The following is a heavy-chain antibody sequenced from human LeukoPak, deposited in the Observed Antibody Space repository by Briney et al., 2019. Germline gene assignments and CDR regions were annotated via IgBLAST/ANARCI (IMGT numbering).Heavy chain of an antibody. CDR3: VDVDINA. J-gene: IGHJ5*02. V-gene: IGHV3-7*01. Sequence: GRSLRLSCAASGFTLTNSWMSWVRQAPGRGLEWVASIITDGSAQNYVDSVKGRFTISRDNDKNLLYLQVNSLRVEDTAVYYCVDVDINAWGQGTLVTVSS. CDR1: GFTLTNSW. CDR2: IITDGSAQ. D-gene: IGHD5-12*01.